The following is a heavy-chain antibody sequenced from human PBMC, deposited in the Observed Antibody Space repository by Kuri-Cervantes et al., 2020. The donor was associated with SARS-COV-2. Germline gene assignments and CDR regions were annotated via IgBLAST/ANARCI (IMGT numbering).Heavy chain of an antibody. CDR3: ARDRSRITIFGVVTRYGMDV. V-gene: IGHV3-74*01. CDR2: INSDGSST. Sequence: GESLKISCAASGFTFSSYWMHWVRQAPGKGLVWVSRINSDGSSTSYADSVKGRFTISRDNAKNTLYLQMNSLRAEDTAVYYCARDRSRITIFGVVTRYGMDVWGQGTTVTVSS. J-gene: IGHJ6*02. CDR1: GFTFSSYW. D-gene: IGHD3-3*01.